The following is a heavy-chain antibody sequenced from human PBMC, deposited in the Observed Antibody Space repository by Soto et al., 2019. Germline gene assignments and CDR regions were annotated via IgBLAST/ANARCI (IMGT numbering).Heavy chain of an antibody. Sequence: QVQLVESGGRLVKPGGSLRLSCAASGFTFSDYYMSWIRQAPGKGLEWVSYISSSSSYTNYADSVKGRFTISRDNAKNSLYLQTNSLRAEDTAVYYCARGGVVPAAIFDYWGQGTLVTVSS. J-gene: IGHJ4*02. CDR3: ARGGVVPAAIFDY. D-gene: IGHD2-2*01. V-gene: IGHV3-11*05. CDR1: GFTFSDYY. CDR2: ISSSSSYT.